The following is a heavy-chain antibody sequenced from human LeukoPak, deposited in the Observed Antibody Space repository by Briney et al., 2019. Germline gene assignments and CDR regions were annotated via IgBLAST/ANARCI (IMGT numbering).Heavy chain of an antibody. J-gene: IGHJ4*02. CDR2: INQDGREK. V-gene: IGHV3-7*01. CDR1: GFTFGTYW. CDR3: GSPRRGY. Sequence: GGSLRLSCAASGFTFGTYWMSWVRQAPGKGLEWVANINQDGREKYYVDSVKGRFTISRDNAKNSLYLQMNSLRAEDTAVYFCGSPRRGYWGQGTLVTVSS.